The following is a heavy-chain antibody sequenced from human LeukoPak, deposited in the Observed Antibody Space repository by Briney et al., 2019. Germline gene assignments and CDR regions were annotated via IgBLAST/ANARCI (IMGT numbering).Heavy chain of an antibody. CDR1: GYTFTTYY. CDR2: INPGGGST. J-gene: IGHJ3*02. V-gene: IGHV1-46*01. CDR3: ARVLRWNAFDI. D-gene: IGHD1-1*01. Sequence: VSVKVSCKASGYTFTTYYMHWVRQAPGQGLEWLGIINPGGGSTKYAQKFQGRVTMTWDMSTSTVYMELSSLRSEDTAVYYCARVLRWNAFDIWGQGTMVTVSS.